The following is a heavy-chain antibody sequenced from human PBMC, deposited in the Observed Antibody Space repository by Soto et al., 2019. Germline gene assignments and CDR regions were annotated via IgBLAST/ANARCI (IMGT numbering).Heavy chain of an antibody. D-gene: IGHD2-15*01. J-gene: IGHJ3*02. V-gene: IGHV3-48*01. CDR3: AREYCSGGSCYPDAFDI. Sequence: KGLEWVSYISSSSSTIYYADSVKGRFTISRDNAKNSLYLQMNSLRAEDTAVYYCAREYCSGGSCYPDAFDIWGQGTMVTVSS. CDR2: ISSSSSTI.